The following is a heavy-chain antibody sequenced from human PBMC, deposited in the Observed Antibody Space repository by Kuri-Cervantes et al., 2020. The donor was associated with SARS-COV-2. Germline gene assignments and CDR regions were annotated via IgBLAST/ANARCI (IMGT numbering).Heavy chain of an antibody. V-gene: IGHV1-69*05. CDR1: GGTFSSYA. J-gene: IGHJ6*03. CDR2: IIPIFGTA. D-gene: IGHD2-2*01. Sequence: SVKVSCKASGGTFSSYAISWVRQAPGQGLEWMGGIIPIFGTANYAQKFQGRVTITTDESTSTAYMELSSLRSEDTAVYYCARVALYLRQHYYYMDVWGKGTTVTVSS. CDR3: ARVALYLRQHYYYMDV.